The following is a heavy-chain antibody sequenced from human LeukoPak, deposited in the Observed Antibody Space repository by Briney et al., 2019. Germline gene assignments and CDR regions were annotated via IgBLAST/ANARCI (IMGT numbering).Heavy chain of an antibody. V-gene: IGHV3-74*01. CDR1: GFTFSSYW. J-gene: IGHJ5*02. CDR3: ARGLLGKYNWFDP. D-gene: IGHD2-15*01. Sequence: GGSLRLSCAASGFTFSSYWMHWVRQAPGKGLVWVSRINSDGSSTSYADSVKGRSTISRDNAKNTPYLQMNSLRAEDTAVYYCARGLLGKYNWFDPWGQGTLVTVSS. CDR2: INSDGSST.